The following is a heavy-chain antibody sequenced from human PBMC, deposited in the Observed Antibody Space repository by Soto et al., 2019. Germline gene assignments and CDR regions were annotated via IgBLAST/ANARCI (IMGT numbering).Heavy chain of an antibody. CDR3: ARPDWDYVSGSYDYYGMGV. V-gene: IGHV1-69*13. J-gene: IGHJ6*02. Sequence: GASVKVSCKASGGTFSSDAISWVRQAPGQGLEWMGGIIPIFGTANYAQKFQGRVTITADESTSTAYMELSSLRSEDTAVYYCARPDWDYVSGSYDYYGMGVWGQGTTVTVS. CDR2: IIPIFGTA. D-gene: IGHD3-10*01. CDR1: GGTFSSDA.